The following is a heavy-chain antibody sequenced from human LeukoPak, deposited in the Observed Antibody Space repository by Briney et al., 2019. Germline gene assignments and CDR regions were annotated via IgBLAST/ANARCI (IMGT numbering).Heavy chain of an antibody. V-gene: IGHV3-7*01. J-gene: IGHJ3*02. D-gene: IGHD2-21*01. CDR1: GFNFRNTW. Sequence: PGGSLRLSCAASGFNFRNTWMSWVRQAPGKGLEWVANIQADGSQTYCVDSVRGRFTISRDNAENSLSLQMNCLRAEDTAVYYCARYRGGGENVDDAFDMWGQGTMVIVSS. CDR3: ARYRGGGENVDDAFDM. CDR2: IQADGSQT.